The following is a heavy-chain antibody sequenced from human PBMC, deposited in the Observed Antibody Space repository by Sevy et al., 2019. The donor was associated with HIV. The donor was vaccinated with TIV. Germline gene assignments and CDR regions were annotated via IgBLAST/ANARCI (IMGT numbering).Heavy chain of an antibody. CDR1: GFTFNFYA. J-gene: IGHJ5*02. Sequence: GGSLRLSCAASGFTFNFYAMTWVRQAPGKGLEWVSSITGSGSSTYYADSVKGRFTISRDNSKNTLYLQMNSLRAEDTAVYYCAKEHDNSWFDPWGQGTLVTVSP. CDR3: AKEHDNSWFDP. CDR2: ITGSGSST. V-gene: IGHV3-23*01. D-gene: IGHD3-9*01.